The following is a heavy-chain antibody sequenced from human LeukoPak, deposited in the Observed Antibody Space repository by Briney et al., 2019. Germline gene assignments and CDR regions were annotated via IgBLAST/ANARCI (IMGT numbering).Heavy chain of an antibody. Sequence: ASVKVSCKVSGYTLTELSMHWVRQAPGKGLEWMGGFDPEDGETIYAQKFQGRVTMTEDTSTDTAYMELSSLRSEDTAAYYCATGRQLWLRPPFDYWGKGTLVTVSS. CDR2: FDPEDGET. V-gene: IGHV1-24*01. CDR3: ATGRQLWLRPPFDY. D-gene: IGHD5-18*01. CDR1: GYTLTELS. J-gene: IGHJ4*02.